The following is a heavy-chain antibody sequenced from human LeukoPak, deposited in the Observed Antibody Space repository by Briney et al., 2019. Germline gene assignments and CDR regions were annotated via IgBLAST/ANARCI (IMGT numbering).Heavy chain of an antibody. D-gene: IGHD3-3*01. Sequence: SVKVSCKASGGTFSIYAISWVRQAPGQGLEWMGGIIPIFGTANYAQKFQGRVTITADESTSTAYMELSSLRSEDTAVYYCATFRAHNYDFWSGYLDYWGQGTLVTVSS. CDR3: ATFRAHNYDFWSGYLDY. CDR2: IIPIFGTA. J-gene: IGHJ4*02. V-gene: IGHV1-69*13. CDR1: GGTFSIYA.